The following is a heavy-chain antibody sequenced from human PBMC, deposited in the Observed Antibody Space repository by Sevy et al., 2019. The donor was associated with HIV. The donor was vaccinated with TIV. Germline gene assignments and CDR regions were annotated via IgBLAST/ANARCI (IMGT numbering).Heavy chain of an antibody. CDR1: GFRVTNVW. D-gene: IGHD2-8*01. Sequence: GGSLRLSCVNFGFRVTNVWMSWVRQAPGKRLEWVGRIKSLTDGGTIDYAPPLKGRFTISRDESKNTLYLQMSSLKFEDTAVYYCTLEGLYCTDGGCDSEGFDSWGQGTLVTVSS. V-gene: IGHV3-15*01. J-gene: IGHJ4*02. CDR3: TLEGLYCTDGGCDSEGFDS. CDR2: IKSLTDGGTI.